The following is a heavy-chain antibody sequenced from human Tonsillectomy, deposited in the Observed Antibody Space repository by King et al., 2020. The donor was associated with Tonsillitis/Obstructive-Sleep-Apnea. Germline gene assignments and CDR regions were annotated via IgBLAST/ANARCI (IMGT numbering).Heavy chain of an antibody. CDR2: IYNNGRT. V-gene: IGHV4-31*03. Sequence: VPLQESGPGLVKPSQTLSLTCTVSGASISSGGYFWSWIRQHPGKGLEWIGYIYNNGRTYYNPSLKSRSTISVDTSKKQFSLKLISVTAADTAVYYCARDQFTMIVNWGQGTLVTVSS. CDR3: ARDQFTMIVN. J-gene: IGHJ4*02. D-gene: IGHD3-22*01. CDR1: GASISSGGYF.